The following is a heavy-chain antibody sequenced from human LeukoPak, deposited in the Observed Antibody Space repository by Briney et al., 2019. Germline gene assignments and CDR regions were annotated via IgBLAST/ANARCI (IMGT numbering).Heavy chain of an antibody. CDR1: GYTFTSYG. Sequence: ASVTVFCKASGYTFTSYGISWVRQAPGQGLEWMGWISAYNGNTNYAQKLQGRVTMTTDTSTSTAYMVLRSLRSDDTAVYYCARPEYSSGSYYYYYYGMDVWGQGTTVTVSS. D-gene: IGHD6-19*01. V-gene: IGHV1-18*01. J-gene: IGHJ6*02. CDR3: ARPEYSSGSYYYYYYGMDV. CDR2: ISAYNGNT.